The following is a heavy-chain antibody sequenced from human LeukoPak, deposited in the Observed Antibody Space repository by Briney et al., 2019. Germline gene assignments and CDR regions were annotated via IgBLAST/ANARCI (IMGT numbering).Heavy chain of an antibody. CDR3: AKDERYFDWSPTGGPDY. J-gene: IGHJ4*02. CDR1: GFTFRSYA. V-gene: IGHV3-23*01. CDR2: ISGSGDST. D-gene: IGHD3-9*01. Sequence: GGSLRLSCAASGFTFRSYAMSWVRQAPGKGLEWVSAISGSGDSTYYADSVKGRFTISRDNSKNTLYLQMNSLRAEDTAVYYCAKDERYFDWSPTGGPDYWGQGTLVTVSS.